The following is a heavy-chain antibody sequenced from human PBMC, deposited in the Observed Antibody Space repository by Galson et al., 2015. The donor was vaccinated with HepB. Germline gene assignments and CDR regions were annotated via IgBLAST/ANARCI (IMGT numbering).Heavy chain of an antibody. V-gene: IGHV3-30*04. J-gene: IGHJ4*02. CDR2: ISYDGGTT. CDR3: VRDGDTSGWSGFFDF. CDR1: GFTFTQYA. D-gene: IGHD6-19*01. Sequence: SLRLSCAASGFTFTQYAMHWVRRAPGKGLEWVALISYDGGTTYYVDSVKGRFSISRDNSQNTVSLRMNSLRPEDTAVYYCVRDGDTSGWSGFFDFWGQGSVVSVSS.